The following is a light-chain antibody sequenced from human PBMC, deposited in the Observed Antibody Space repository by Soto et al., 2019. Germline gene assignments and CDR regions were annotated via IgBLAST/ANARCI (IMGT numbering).Light chain of an antibody. J-gene: IGKJ2*01. Sequence: EIVLTQSPGTLSLSPGERATLSCRASQSVSSSYLAWYQQKPGQAPRLLIYGASSRATGIPDRFSGSGSGTDFTLTISRLEPEDFGVYYCQQYGSSHMYTFGQGTKLEIK. V-gene: IGKV3-20*01. CDR1: QSVSSSY. CDR3: QQYGSSHMYT. CDR2: GAS.